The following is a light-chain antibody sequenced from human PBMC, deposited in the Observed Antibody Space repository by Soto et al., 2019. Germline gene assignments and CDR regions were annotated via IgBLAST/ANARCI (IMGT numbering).Light chain of an antibody. V-gene: IGKV3-20*01. CDR1: QSVSNDF. Sequence: VLTQSPGTLSLSPGERATLSCRASQSVSNDFLAWYQQKPGQAPRLLIYGASTRATDVPDRFSGSGSGTDFTLTISRLEPEDFSVYYCHQYGTAPLTFGPGTKVDI. CDR2: GAS. CDR3: HQYGTAPLT. J-gene: IGKJ3*01.